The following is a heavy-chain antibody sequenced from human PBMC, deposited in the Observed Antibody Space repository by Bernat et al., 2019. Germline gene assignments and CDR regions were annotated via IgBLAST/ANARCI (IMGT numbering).Heavy chain of an antibody. CDR1: GFTFSTYA. Sequence: EVQLLESGGGSVQPGESLRLSCAASGFTFSTYAMTWVRQAPGKGLELVSVMAGDGGGIHHADSVKGRFTISRDNSKTKLYLHMNSLRVEDTAVYYCAKYGPSSSGRYFDLWGRGTLVNVS. D-gene: IGHD6-6*01. CDR2: MAGDGGGI. V-gene: IGHV3-23*01. CDR3: AKYGPSSSGRYFDL. J-gene: IGHJ2*01.